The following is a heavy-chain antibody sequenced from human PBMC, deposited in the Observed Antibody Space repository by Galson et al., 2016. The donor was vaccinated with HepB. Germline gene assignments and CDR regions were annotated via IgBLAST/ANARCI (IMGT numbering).Heavy chain of an antibody. CDR2: TYYKSQWYN. Sequence: CAISGDSVSSNSAAWNWIRQSPSRGLEWLGRTYYKSQWYNDYASSLKSRITINPDTSKNQFSLQLDSVTPEDTAVYYCARDHLGMYEFYFDSWGQGILVTVSS. J-gene: IGHJ4*02. CDR3: ARDHLGMYEFYFDS. CDR1: GDSVSSNSAA. D-gene: IGHD2-8*01. V-gene: IGHV6-1*01.